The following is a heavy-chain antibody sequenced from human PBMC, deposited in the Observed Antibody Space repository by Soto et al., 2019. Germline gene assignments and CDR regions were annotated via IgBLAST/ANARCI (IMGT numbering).Heavy chain of an antibody. Sequence: LSLTCTVSGDYISIHYWTWIRQPAGNGLEWIGHIYSSGSTNYNPSLKSRVTMSLDTSKNQLSLSLDSVTAADTAVYYCARGRGFYSDNYFDPWGQGTQVTVSS. CDR3: ARGRGFYSDNYFDP. D-gene: IGHD3-22*01. V-gene: IGHV4-4*07. J-gene: IGHJ5*02. CDR1: GDYISIHY. CDR2: IYSSGST.